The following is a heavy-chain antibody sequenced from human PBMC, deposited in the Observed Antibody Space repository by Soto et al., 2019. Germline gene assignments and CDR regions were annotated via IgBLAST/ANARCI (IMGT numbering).Heavy chain of an antibody. J-gene: IGHJ6*03. CDR2: IYYSGST. D-gene: IGHD2-15*01. CDR1: GGSISSGGYY. Sequence: PSETLSLTCTVSGGSISSGGYYWSWIRQHPGKGLEWIGYIYYSGSTYYNPSLKSRVTISVDTSKNQFSLKLSSVTAADTAVYYCARVVVPRYCSGGSCTTPYYYYMDVWGKGTTVTVSS. V-gene: IGHV4-31*03. CDR3: ARVVVPRYCSGGSCTTPYYYYMDV.